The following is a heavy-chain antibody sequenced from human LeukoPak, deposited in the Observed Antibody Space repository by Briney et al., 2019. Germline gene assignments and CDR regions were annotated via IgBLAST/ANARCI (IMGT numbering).Heavy chain of an antibody. CDR2: IYYSGST. Sequence: SETLSLTCSVSGGSISSLSYHWGWIRQPPGKGLEWIGSIYYSGSTYYNPSLKSRVTISVDTSKNQFSLKLSSVTAADTAVYYCASLGQWLDYWGQGTLVTVSS. CDR3: ASLGQWLDY. D-gene: IGHD6-19*01. V-gene: IGHV4-39*07. CDR1: GGSISSLSYH. J-gene: IGHJ4*02.